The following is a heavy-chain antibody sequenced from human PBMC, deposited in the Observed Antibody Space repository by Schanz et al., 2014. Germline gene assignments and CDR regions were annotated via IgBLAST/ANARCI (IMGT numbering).Heavy chain of an antibody. J-gene: IGHJ4*02. D-gene: IGHD3-10*01. Sequence: QVQLQQWGAGLLKASETLSLTCAVYGGSSSDCYWSWIRQPPGKGLEWSGEINHSGGTNYNPSLKIRVTMSVETSKNQFSLILTSVTAADTAVYYCELITLDRGVRNDYWGQGTLVSVSS. CDR1: GGSSSDCY. CDR3: ELITLDRGVRNDY. V-gene: IGHV4-34*01. CDR2: INHSGGT.